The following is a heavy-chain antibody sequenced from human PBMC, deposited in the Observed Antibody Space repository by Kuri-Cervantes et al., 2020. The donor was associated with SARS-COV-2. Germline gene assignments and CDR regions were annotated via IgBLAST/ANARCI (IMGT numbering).Heavy chain of an antibody. D-gene: IGHD3-3*01. CDR3: ARGTYYDFWSGYSNAFDI. J-gene: IGHJ3*02. CDR2: IYYSGST. V-gene: IGHV4-59*01. CDR1: GGSISSYY. Sequence: SETLSLTCTVSGGSISSYYWSWIRQPPGKGLEWIGYIYYSGSTIYNPSLKSRVTISVDTSKNQFSLKLSSVTAADTAVYYCARGTYYDFWSGYSNAFDIWGQGTMVTVSS.